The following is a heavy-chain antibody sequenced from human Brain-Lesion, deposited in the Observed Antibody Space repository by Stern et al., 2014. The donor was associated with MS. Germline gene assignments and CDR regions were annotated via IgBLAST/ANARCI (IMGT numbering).Heavy chain of an antibody. CDR1: GDSISSRHYY. V-gene: IGHV4-39*01. CDR3: ARHIAVASTWVRWFDP. D-gene: IGHD6-19*01. J-gene: IGHJ5*02. CDR2: IYSSGRP. Sequence: VQLVESGPGLVKPSETLSLTCIVSGDSISSRHYYWGWIRQPPGKGLQWIGSIYSSGRPYYSPSLKRRVTMSVDPSRNHFSLKLASVPAADTAIYYCARHIAVASTWVRWFDPWGPGTLVTVSS.